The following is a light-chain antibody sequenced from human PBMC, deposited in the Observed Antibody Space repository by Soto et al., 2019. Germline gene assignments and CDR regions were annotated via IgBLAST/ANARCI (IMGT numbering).Light chain of an antibody. CDR3: QQYKAHPPT. CDR2: GAS. V-gene: IGKV3-15*01. CDR1: ENLNTN. J-gene: IGKJ4*01. Sequence: EIVMTQSPGTLSVSPGERATLSCRASENLNTNLAWYQQRPGQAPRLLIYGASTRATGVPARFTGSGSGTDFTLTISSLQFEDFATYYCQQYKAHPPTFGGGSKVQI.